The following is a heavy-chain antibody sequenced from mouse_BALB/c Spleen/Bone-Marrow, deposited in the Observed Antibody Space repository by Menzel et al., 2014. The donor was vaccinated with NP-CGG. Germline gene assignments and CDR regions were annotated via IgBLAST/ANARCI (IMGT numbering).Heavy chain of an antibody. J-gene: IGHJ3*01. CDR2: IWAGGST. D-gene: IGHD2-4*01. Sequence: VQLKESGPGLVAPSQSLSITCTVSGFSLTSYGVHWVRQPPGKGLEWLGVIWAGGSTNYNSALMSRLSISKDSSKSXVFLKMNSLQTDDTAMYYCASMITTAWLAYWGQGTLVTVSA. CDR3: ASMITTAWLAY. CDR1: GFSLTSYG. V-gene: IGHV2-9*02.